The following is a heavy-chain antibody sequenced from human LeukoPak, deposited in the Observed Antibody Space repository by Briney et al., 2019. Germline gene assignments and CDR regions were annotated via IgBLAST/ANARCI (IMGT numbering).Heavy chain of an antibody. J-gene: IGHJ6*02. Sequence: GGSLRLSCAASGFTFSSYWMSWVRQAPGKGLEWVANIKQGGSEKYYVDSVKGRFTISRDDAKNSLYLQMNSLRAEDTAVYYCARVVSSSWYYYYYGMDVWGQGTTVTVSS. CDR2: IKQGGSEK. CDR1: GFTFSSYW. CDR3: ARVVSSSWYYYYYGMDV. V-gene: IGHV3-7*01. D-gene: IGHD6-13*01.